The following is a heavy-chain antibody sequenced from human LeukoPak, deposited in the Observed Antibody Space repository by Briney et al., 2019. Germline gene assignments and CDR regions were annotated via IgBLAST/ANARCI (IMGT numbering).Heavy chain of an antibody. Sequence: PSETLSLTCAVYGGSISSYYWSWIRQPPGKGLEWIGYIYYSGSTNYNPSLKSRVTISVDTSKNQVSLKLSSVTAADTAVYYCARGGYYGSGNDFRFDPWGQGTLVTVSS. CDR2: IYYSGST. D-gene: IGHD3-10*01. CDR1: GGSISSYY. CDR3: ARGGYYGSGNDFRFDP. J-gene: IGHJ5*02. V-gene: IGHV4-59*01.